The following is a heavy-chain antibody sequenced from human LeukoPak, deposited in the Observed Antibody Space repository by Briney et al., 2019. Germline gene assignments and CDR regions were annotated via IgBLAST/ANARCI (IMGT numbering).Heavy chain of an antibody. CDR1: GGSFSGYY. CDR3: ARASGAIFGVASAKFDY. Sequence: SETLSLTCAVYGGSFSGYYWSWIRQPPGKGQEWIGEINHSGSTNYNPSLKSRVTISVDTSKNQFSLKLSSVTAADTAVYYCARASGAIFGVASAKFDYWGQGTLVTVSS. V-gene: IGHV4-34*01. D-gene: IGHD3-3*01. J-gene: IGHJ4*02. CDR2: INHSGST.